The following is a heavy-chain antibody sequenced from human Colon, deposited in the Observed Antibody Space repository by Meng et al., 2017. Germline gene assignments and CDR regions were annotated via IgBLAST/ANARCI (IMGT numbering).Heavy chain of an antibody. Sequence: QVPLQESGPGLVRPSETLSLTCTVSGGSVSSGTYYWSWIRQPPGKGLEWIGCIYYSGTTNYNPSLKSRVTISVDTSKNQFSLKLSSVTPADTAVYFCVRDRVPGKYWGQGTLVTVSS. CDR1: GGSVSSGTYY. CDR2: IYYSGTT. D-gene: IGHD1-14*01. V-gene: IGHV4-61*01. CDR3: VRDRVPGKY. J-gene: IGHJ4*02.